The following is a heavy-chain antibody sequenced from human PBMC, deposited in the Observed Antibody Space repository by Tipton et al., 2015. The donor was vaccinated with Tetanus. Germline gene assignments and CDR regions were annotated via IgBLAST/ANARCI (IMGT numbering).Heavy chain of an antibody. Sequence: QLVQSGAEVKKPGASVKVSCKASGYTFTRYGLTWERQAPGQGPEWMGWISGYNCNTNYAPKFPGRVTMTTDTTTDTAYKELRSLISYDTAVYYSARDYFVSGSNYYVDYWGQGSQVSVAS. CDR3: ARDYFVSGSNYYVDY. CDR1: GYTFTRYG. J-gene: IGHJ4*02. V-gene: IGHV1-18*01. CDR2: ISGYNCNT. D-gene: IGHD3-10*01.